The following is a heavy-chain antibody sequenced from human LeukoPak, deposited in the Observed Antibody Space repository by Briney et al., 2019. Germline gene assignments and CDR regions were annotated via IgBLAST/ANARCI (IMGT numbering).Heavy chain of an antibody. D-gene: IGHD3-10*01. Sequence: PSETLSLTCAVYGGSFSGYYWSWIRQPPGKGLEWIGEINHSGSTNYNPSLKSRVTISVDTSKNQFSLKLSSVTAADMAVYYCARGWFGELIWFDYWGQGTLVTVSS. J-gene: IGHJ4*02. V-gene: IGHV4-34*01. CDR3: ARGWFGELIWFDY. CDR2: INHSGST. CDR1: GGSFSGYY.